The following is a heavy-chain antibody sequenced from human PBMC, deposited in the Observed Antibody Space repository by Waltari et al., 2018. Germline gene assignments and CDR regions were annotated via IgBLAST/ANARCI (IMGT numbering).Heavy chain of an antibody. CDR3: ARDHYYSNDV. D-gene: IGHD3-22*01. V-gene: IGHV3-74*01. CDR1: GFIFSTYW. CDR2: IDNGDGSGT. J-gene: IGHJ6*04. Sequence: EVQLVESGGGLVQPGGSLRLSCEASGFIFSTYWMHWVRQAPGKGLVGVSRIDNGDGSGTSDADSVKGRFTISRDNAKNTLYLQMNSLRAEDTGVYYCARDHYYSNDVWGTGTTVTVSS.